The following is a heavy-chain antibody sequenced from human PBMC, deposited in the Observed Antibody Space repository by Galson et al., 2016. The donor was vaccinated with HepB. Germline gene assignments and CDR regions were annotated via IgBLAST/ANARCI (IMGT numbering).Heavy chain of an antibody. J-gene: IGHJ4*02. CDR1: GYTFSSYY. Sequence: SVKVSCKASGYTFSSYYMHWVRQAPGQGLEWMGIVKPGGRFTTYAQKFQGRVIMTTDTSTSTVFMDLSGLRSDDTAVYYCARGSVVIAATLIDYWGLGTLVTVSS. D-gene: IGHD2-15*01. V-gene: IGHV1-46*01. CDR2: VKPGGRFT. CDR3: ARGSVVIAATLIDY.